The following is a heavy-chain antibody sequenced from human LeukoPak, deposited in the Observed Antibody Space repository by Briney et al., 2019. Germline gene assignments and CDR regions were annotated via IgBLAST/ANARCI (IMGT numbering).Heavy chain of an antibody. V-gene: IGHV3-21*01. D-gene: IGHD4-23*01. Sequence: GRSLRLSCAASGFTFSSYGMHWVRQAPGMGLEWVSSISSSSSYIYYADSVKGRFTISRDNAKNSLYLQMNSLRAEDTAVYYCARGGRHDYDGRPPDFWGQGTLVTVSS. CDR1: GFTFSSYG. J-gene: IGHJ4*02. CDR3: ARGGRHDYDGRPPDF. CDR2: ISSSSSYI.